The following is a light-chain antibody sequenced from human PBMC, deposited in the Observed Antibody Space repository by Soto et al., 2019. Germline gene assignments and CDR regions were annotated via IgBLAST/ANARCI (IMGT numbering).Light chain of an antibody. CDR1: PGISSA. CDR3: QQYNSYFLLT. J-gene: IGKJ4*01. CDR2: DAS. V-gene: IGKV1-13*02. Sequence: AIQLTQSPASLSASVGDRVTITFRASPGISSALAGYQQKPGKAPKLLIYDASSLESGVPSRFSGSRSGTDFTLTISSLHPEDFATSYCQQYNSYFLLTCGGGTKVEIK.